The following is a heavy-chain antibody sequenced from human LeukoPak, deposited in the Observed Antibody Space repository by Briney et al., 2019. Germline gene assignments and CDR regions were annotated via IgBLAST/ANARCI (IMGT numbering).Heavy chain of an antibody. Sequence: ASVKVSCKASGYTFTSYAMHWVRQAPGQRLEWMGWINAGNGNTKYSQKFQGRVTITRDTSASTAYMELSSLRSEDTAVYYCARDRSYYYDSSGLDGFDYWGQGTLVTVSS. J-gene: IGHJ4*02. V-gene: IGHV1-3*01. CDR1: GYTFTSYA. D-gene: IGHD3-22*01. CDR3: ARDRSYYYDSSGLDGFDY. CDR2: INAGNGNT.